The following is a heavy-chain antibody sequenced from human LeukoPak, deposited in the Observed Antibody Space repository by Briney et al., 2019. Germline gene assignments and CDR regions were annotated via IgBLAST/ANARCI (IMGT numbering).Heavy chain of an antibody. V-gene: IGHV1-8*01. CDR1: GYTFTSYD. D-gene: IGHD3-3*01. CDR3: ATRLRYDFDY. Sequence: GASVKVSCKASGYTFTSYDINWVRQATGQGLEWMGWINPNNGYTDYTERFQGSVTMTTDTSINTAYMELNSLRSDDAAVYYCATRLRYDFDYWGQGTLVTVSS. CDR2: INPNNGYT. J-gene: IGHJ4*02.